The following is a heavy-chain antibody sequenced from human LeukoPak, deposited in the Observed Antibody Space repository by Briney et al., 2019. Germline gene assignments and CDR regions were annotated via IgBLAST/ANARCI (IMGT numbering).Heavy chain of an antibody. Sequence: GASVKVSCKASGYTFTSYDINWVRQAPGQGLEWMGIINPSGGSTSYAQKFQGRVTMTRDMSTSTVYMELSSLRSEDTAVYYCARDLSSHIVGAASDAFDIWGQGTMVTVSS. CDR1: GYTFTSYD. D-gene: IGHD1-26*01. CDR3: ARDLSSHIVGAASDAFDI. V-gene: IGHV1-46*01. CDR2: INPSGGST. J-gene: IGHJ3*02.